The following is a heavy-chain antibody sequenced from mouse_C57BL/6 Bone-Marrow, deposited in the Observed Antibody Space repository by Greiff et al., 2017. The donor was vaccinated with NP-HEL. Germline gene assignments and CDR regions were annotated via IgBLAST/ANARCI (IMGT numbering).Heavy chain of an antibody. Sequence: VQLQQPGAELVRPGTSVKLSCKASGYTFTSYWMHWVKQRPGQGLEWIGVIDPSDSYTNYNQKFKGKATLTVDTSSSTAYMQLSSLTSEDSAVYYCALLLRYYYYAMDYWGQGTSVTVSS. CDR3: ALLLRYYYYAMDY. D-gene: IGHD1-1*01. CDR1: GYTFTSYW. V-gene: IGHV1-59*01. CDR2: IDPSDSYT. J-gene: IGHJ4*01.